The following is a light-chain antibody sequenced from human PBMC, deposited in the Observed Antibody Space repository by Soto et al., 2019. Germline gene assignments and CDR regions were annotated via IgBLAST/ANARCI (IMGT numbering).Light chain of an antibody. J-gene: IGLJ2*01. CDR1: SSNIGSNY. CDR3: AAWDDSLSGYVV. V-gene: IGLV1-47*02. Sequence: QAVVTQPPSASGTPGQRVTISCSGSSSNIGSNYLYWYQQFPGTAPKLLIHSNNQRPSGVPDRFSGSKSGTSGSLAISGLRSEDEADYYCAAWDDSLSGYVVFGGGTQLTVL. CDR2: SNN.